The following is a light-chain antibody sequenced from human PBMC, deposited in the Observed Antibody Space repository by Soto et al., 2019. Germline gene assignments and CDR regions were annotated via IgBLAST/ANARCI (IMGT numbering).Light chain of an antibody. CDR2: EGS. V-gene: IGLV2-23*01. J-gene: IGLJ3*02. CDR1: SSDVGSYNL. CDR3: CSFARGSTLV. Sequence: QSVLTQPASVSGSPGQSITISCTGTSSDVGSYNLVSWYQQHPGNAPKLMIYEGSKRPSGVSNRFFGSKSGNTASLTISGLQAEDEADYYCCSFARGSTLVFGGGTKLNVL.